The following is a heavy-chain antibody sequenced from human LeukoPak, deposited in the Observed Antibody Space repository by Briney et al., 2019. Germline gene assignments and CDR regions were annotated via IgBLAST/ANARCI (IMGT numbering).Heavy chain of an antibody. J-gene: IGHJ2*01. D-gene: IGHD6-13*01. Sequence: GGSLRLSCSASRFTFSSYTMNWVRQAPGKGLEWVSSIDPSSTYIYYADSVKGRFTISRDNAQNSLYLQMNSLRAEDTAVYYCARDRQQQLVYWYFDLWGRGTLVTVSS. V-gene: IGHV3-21*01. CDR2: IDPSSTYI. CDR3: ARDRQQQLVYWYFDL. CDR1: RFTFSSYT.